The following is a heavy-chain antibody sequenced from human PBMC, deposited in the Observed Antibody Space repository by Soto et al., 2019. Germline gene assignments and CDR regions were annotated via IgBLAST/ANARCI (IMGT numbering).Heavy chain of an antibody. CDR1: GFTFSSYG. Sequence: GWSLRLSCAASGFTFSSYGMHWVRQAPDKEQEKVAVIWYDGSNKYYEDTVKGRFTISRDNSKNMLYLQMNSLRAEDTAVYFCARDQGGFGELIPDYGMYVWGQGTTVTSP. D-gene: IGHD3-10*01. V-gene: IGHV3-33*01. CDR3: ARDQGGFGELIPDYGMYV. CDR2: IWYDGSNK. J-gene: IGHJ6*02.